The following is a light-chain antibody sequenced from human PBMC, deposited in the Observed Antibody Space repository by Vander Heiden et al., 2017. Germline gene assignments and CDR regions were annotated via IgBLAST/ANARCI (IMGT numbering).Light chain of an antibody. CDR2: AAS. V-gene: IGKV1-8*01. CDR3: QQYYSYPLFT. Sequence: AIRMTQSPSSLSASTGDRVTITCRASQGISSYLAWYQPKPGKAPKLLIYAASTLQSGVPSRFSGSGSGTDFPLTISCLQSEDFATYYCQQYYSYPLFTFGPGTKVDIK. J-gene: IGKJ3*01. CDR1: QGISSY.